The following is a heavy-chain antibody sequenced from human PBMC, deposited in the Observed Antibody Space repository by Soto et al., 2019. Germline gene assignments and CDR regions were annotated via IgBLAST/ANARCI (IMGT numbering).Heavy chain of an antibody. D-gene: IGHD1-26*01. V-gene: IGHV4-4*02. CDR3: ARGGYYFYIVV. J-gene: IGHJ6*03. Sequence: QVQLQESGPGLVKPSGTLSLTCAVSGGSVTISNWWCWVRQTPGKGLEWIGQIPHSGSTNYNPSLTSRVTIAVDKSKNQFSLEMKSVTAANTAVYYCARGGYYFYIVVWVKGTTVTVSS. CDR2: IPHSGST. CDR1: GGSVTISNW.